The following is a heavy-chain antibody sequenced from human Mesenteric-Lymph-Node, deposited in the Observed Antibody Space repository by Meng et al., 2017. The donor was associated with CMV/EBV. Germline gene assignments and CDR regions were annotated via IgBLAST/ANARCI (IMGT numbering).Heavy chain of an antibody. Sequence: GESLKISCAASGFTVSSNYMSWVRQAPGKGLEWVSVIYSGGSTYYADSVQGRFTISRDNSKNTLYLQMNSLRAEDTAVYYCARVICSSTSCYTWYFDYWGQGTLVPSPQ. V-gene: IGHV3-53*01. CDR1: GFTVSSNY. CDR3: ARVICSSTSCYTWYFDY. D-gene: IGHD2-2*02. J-gene: IGHJ4*02. CDR2: IYSGGST.